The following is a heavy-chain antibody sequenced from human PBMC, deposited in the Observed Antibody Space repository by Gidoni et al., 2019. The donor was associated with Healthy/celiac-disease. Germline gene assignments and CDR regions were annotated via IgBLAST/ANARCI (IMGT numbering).Heavy chain of an antibody. CDR3: TTDSYCGGDCVGLSDY. D-gene: IGHD2-21*02. J-gene: IGHJ4*02. CDR2: IKSKTDGGTT. V-gene: IGHV3-15*07. Sequence: EVQLVASGGGLVKPGGSLSLSCAAPGSTFSNAWLNWVRQAPGKGLELVGRIKSKTDGGTTDDAAPVKGRFTISRDDSKNTLYLQMNSLKTEDTAVYYCTTDSYCGGDCVGLSDYWGQGTLVTVCS. CDR1: GSTFSNAW.